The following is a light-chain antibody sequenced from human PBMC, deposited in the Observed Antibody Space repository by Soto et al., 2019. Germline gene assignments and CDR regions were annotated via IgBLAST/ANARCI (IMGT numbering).Light chain of an antibody. CDR2: GAS. J-gene: IGKJ5*01. V-gene: IGKV3-20*01. Sequence: VLTQSPGTLSLSPGERATLSCRASQSVSSRLAWYQHKSGQAPRLLISGASRRATGIPDRFSGSGSGTDVTLTISRLEPEDFALYYCQHYYGTSPISFGQGTRLEIK. CDR1: QSVSSR. CDR3: QHYYGTSPIS.